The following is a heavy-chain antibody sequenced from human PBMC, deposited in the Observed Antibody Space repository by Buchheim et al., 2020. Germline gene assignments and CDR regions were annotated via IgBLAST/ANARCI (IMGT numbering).Heavy chain of an antibody. Sequence: QVQLQESGPGLVKPSQTLSLTCTVSGGSISSGEYYWSWIRQPPGKGLEWIGYIYYSGSTYYNPSLTGRVTISVNPSKHQFSLKLSSVTAADTAVYYCAREAAHYYDSSGYGFGTYLGQGTL. CDR3: AREAAHYYDSSGYGFGTY. J-gene: IGHJ4*02. CDR2: IYYSGST. CDR1: GGSISSGEYY. V-gene: IGHV4-30-4*01. D-gene: IGHD3-22*01.